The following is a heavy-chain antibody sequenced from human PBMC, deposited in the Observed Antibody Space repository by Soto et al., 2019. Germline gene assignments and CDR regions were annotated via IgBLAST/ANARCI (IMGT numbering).Heavy chain of an antibody. CDR1: GGSISSGGYY. Sequence: PSETLSLTCTVSGGSISSGGYYWSWIRQHPGKGLEWIGYIYYSGSTYYNPSLKSRVTISVDTSKNQFSLKLSSVTAADTAVYYCARVCVALYWFDPWRHGTLVTVSS. CDR3: ARVCVALYWFDP. V-gene: IGHV4-31*03. CDR2: IYYSGST. J-gene: IGHJ5*02. D-gene: IGHD5-12*01.